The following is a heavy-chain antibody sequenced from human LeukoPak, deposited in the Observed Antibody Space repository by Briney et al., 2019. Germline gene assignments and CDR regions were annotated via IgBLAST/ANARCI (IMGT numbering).Heavy chain of an antibody. V-gene: IGHV1-8*01. CDR2: MNPNSGNT. D-gene: IGHD2-15*01. CDR3: AKDRTMGYCSGGRCAYFDY. Sequence: GASVKVSCKASGYTFTSYDINWVRQATGQGLEWMGWMNPNSGNTGYAQKFQGRVTMTRNTSISTAYMELSSLRSEDTAVYYCAKDRTMGYCSGGRCAYFDYWGQGTLVTVSS. J-gene: IGHJ4*02. CDR1: GYTFTSYD.